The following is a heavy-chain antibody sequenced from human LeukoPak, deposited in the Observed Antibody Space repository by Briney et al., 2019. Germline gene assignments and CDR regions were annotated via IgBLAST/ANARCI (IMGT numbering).Heavy chain of an antibody. J-gene: IGHJ6*04. CDR3: AKSLSRGSGSYYSSHSYFGMDV. V-gene: IGHV3-23*01. D-gene: IGHD3-10*01. Sequence: GGSLRLSCAASGFTFSSYAMSWVRQAPGKGLEWVSTLSGSVDSTYHADSVKGRFTISRDNSENTLYLQMNSLRAEDTAVYYCAKSLSRGSGSYYSSHSYFGMDVWGKGTTVTVSS. CDR1: GFTFSSYA. CDR2: LSGSVDST.